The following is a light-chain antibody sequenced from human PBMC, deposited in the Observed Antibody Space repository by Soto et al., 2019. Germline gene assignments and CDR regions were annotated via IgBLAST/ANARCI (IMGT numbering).Light chain of an antibody. Sequence: TVLTQSPATLSLSPGERATLSCRASQSISTYLAWYQQKPGQAPRLLIYDASNRATGIPARFSGSGSGTDITLTISSLEPEDFAVYYCQQRTNWLTFGGGTRVEIK. J-gene: IGKJ4*01. CDR1: QSISTY. V-gene: IGKV3-11*01. CDR3: QQRTNWLT. CDR2: DAS.